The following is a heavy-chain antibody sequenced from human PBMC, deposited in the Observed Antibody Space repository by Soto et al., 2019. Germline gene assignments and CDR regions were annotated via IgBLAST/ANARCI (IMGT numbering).Heavy chain of an antibody. J-gene: IGHJ4*02. CDR3: AKDQVIADSPYYFDY. CDR1: GFTFSSYA. CDR2: ISGSGGST. D-gene: IGHD6-13*01. Sequence: GSLRLSCAASGFTFSSYAMSWVRQAPGKGLEWVSAISGSGGSTYYADSVKGRFTISRDNSKNTLYLQMNSLRAEDTAVYYCAKDQVIADSPYYFDYWGQGTLVTVSS. V-gene: IGHV3-23*01.